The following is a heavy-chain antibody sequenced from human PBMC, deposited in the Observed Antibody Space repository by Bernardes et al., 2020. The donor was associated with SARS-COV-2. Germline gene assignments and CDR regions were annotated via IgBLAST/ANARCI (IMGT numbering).Heavy chain of an antibody. D-gene: IGHD1-26*01. CDR2: ISGYNGIT. J-gene: IGHJ4*02. V-gene: IGHV1-18*04. CDR1: GYSFTNYG. Sequence: ASVKVSCKASGYSFTNYGVTWVRQAPGQGLEWMGWISGYNGITTFAQKFQGSVILTTDTATSTAYMEVMSLTSDDTAVYFCARDSRSGTYYGTFDYWGQGTLVTVSS. CDR3: ARDSRSGTYYGTFDY.